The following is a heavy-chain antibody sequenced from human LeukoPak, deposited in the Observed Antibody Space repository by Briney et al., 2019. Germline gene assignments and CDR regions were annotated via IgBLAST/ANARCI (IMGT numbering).Heavy chain of an antibody. J-gene: IGHJ3*02. V-gene: IGHV3-53*01. CDR2: IYSGGST. CDR3: ARDGDYYGSGRKHAFDI. D-gene: IGHD3-10*01. Sequence: GGSLRLSCAASGFTVSSNYMSWVRQAPGKGLEWVSVIYSGGSTYYADSVKGRFTISRDNSKNTLYLQMNSLRAEDTAVYYCARDGDYYGSGRKHAFDIWGQGTMVTVSS. CDR1: GFTVSSNY.